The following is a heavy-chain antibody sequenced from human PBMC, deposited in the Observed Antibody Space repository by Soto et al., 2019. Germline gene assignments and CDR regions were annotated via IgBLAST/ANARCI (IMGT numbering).Heavy chain of an antibody. J-gene: IGHJ6*02. CDR2: IYYSGST. D-gene: IGHD3-10*01. CDR1: GGSITSGDYY. CDR3: AREARMNYYGSGSYLDYYYYYGMDV. V-gene: IGHV4-30-4*01. Sequence: TLSVACTVSGGSITSGDYYWSWIRQPPGKGLEWIGYIYYSGSTYYNPSLKSRVTISVDTSKNQFSLKLSSVTAADTAVYYCAREARMNYYGSGSYLDYYYYYGMDVWGQGTTVTVS.